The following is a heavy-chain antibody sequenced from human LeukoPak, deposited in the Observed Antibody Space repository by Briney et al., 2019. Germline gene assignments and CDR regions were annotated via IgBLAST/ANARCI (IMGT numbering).Heavy chain of an antibody. CDR1: GGTFSSYA. CDR3: ARASGGYSGYIYFDY. CDR2: IIPIFGTA. J-gene: IGHJ4*02. D-gene: IGHD5-12*01. V-gene: IGHV1-69*13. Sequence: SVKVSCKASGGTFSSYAISWVRQAPGQGLEWMGGIIPIFGTANYAQKFQGRVTITADESTSTAYMELSNLRSEDTAVYYCARASGGYSGYIYFDYWGQGTLVTVSS.